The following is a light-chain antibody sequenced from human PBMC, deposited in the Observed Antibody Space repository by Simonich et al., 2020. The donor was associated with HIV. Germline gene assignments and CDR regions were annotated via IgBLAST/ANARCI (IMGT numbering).Light chain of an antibody. Sequence: QSVLTQPPSASGTPGQRVTISCSGSSSKIGSYTVNWYQQLPGTAPKLLIYRNNQLPSGVPDRFSGSKSGTSASLAIIGLQAEDEADYYCAAWDDSLNGVVFGGGTKLTVL. CDR1: SSKIGSYT. V-gene: IGLV1-44*01. J-gene: IGLJ2*01. CDR3: AAWDDSLNGVV. CDR2: RNN.